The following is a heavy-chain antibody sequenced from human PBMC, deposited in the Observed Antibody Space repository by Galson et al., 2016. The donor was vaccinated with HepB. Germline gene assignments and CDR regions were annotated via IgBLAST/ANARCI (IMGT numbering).Heavy chain of an antibody. V-gene: IGHV4-39*01. CDR1: GGSIRYSSFF. J-gene: IGHJ4*02. Sequence: SETLSLTCTVSGGSIRYSSFFWAWIRQSPGRGLEWIGSISDSGSTDYNPSLKSRLSISVDTSKNQFSLRPRAVTAADTAVYYCAKSSWGSDRYPFDDWGQGTLVAVSS. CDR2: ISDSGST. D-gene: IGHD3-16*02. CDR3: AKSSWGSDRYPFDD.